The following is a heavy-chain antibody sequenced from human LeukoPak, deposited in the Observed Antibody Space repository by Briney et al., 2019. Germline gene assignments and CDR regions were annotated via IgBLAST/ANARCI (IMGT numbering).Heavy chain of an antibody. D-gene: IGHD6-13*01. CDR3: ATDYTYSSSWYT. V-gene: IGHV1-8*01. Sequence: GASVKVSCKASGYTFTSYDINWVRQATGQGLEWMGWMNPNSGNTGYAQKFQGRVTMTRNTSISTAYMELSSLRSEDTAVYYCATDYTYSSSWYTWGQGTLVTVSS. J-gene: IGHJ5*02. CDR1: GYTFTSYD. CDR2: MNPNSGNT.